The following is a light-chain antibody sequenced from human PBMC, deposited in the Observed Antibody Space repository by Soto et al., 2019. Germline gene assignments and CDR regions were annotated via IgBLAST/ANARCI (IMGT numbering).Light chain of an antibody. J-gene: IGKJ4*01. CDR2: GAS. V-gene: IGKV3-20*01. CDR1: QSVSSSY. CDR3: HQYDSSPLT. Sequence: EIGLTQSPGTLSLSPGERATLSCRASQSVSSSYLAWYQQKPGQAPRLLIYGASSRATGIPDRFSGSGSGTDFTLTISRLYPEDFAVYYCHQYDSSPLTFGGGTKVEIK.